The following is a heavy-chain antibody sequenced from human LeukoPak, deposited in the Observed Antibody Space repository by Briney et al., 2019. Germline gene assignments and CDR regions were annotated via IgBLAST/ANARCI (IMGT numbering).Heavy chain of an antibody. D-gene: IGHD5-12*01. CDR3: ARAGGYDWGYYYYMDV. CDR1: GFTFSSYD. Sequence: GGSLRLSCAASGFTFSSYDMHWVRQATGKGLEWVSAIGTAGDTYYPGSAKGRFTISRENAKNSLYLQMNSLRAGDTAVYYCARAGGYDWGYYYYMDVWGKGTTVTVSS. J-gene: IGHJ6*03. V-gene: IGHV3-13*01. CDR2: IGTAGDT.